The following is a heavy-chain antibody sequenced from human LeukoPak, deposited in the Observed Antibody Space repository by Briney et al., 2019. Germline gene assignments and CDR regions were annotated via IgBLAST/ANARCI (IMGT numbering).Heavy chain of an antibody. Sequence: PGGSLRLSCAASGFSFSGDLMNWVRQAPGKGLEWVALISHDGSIKYYADSVKGRVTISRDNSKNTLYLQMNSLRAEDTAVYYCAKALGGYCSRCHMDVWGKGTTVTVSS. CDR3: AKALGGYCSRCHMDV. CDR2: ISHDGSIK. J-gene: IGHJ6*03. V-gene: IGHV3-30-3*01. D-gene: IGHD2-2*03. CDR1: GFSFSGDL.